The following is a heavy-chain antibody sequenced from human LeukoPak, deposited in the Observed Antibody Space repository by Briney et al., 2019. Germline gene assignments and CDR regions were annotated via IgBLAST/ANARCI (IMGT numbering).Heavy chain of an antibody. Sequence: GGSLRLSCSASGFTFSSYAMHWVRQAPRKGLEYVSAISSSGGRTYYADSVRGRFTISRDNSKNTLYLQMSSLRAEDTAVYYCVKGRYSNSWYSSDYWGQGTLVTVSS. D-gene: IGHD6-13*01. V-gene: IGHV3-64D*09. CDR1: GFTFSSYA. CDR2: ISSSGGRT. J-gene: IGHJ4*02. CDR3: VKGRYSNSWYSSDY.